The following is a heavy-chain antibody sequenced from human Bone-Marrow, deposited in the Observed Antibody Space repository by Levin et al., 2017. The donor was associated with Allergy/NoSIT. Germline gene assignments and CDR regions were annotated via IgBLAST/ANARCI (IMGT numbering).Heavy chain of an antibody. CDR1: GFTFSNTW. D-gene: IGHD6-13*01. Sequence: GGSLRLSCAASGFTFSNTWMNWVRQAPGKGLEWVGHIKRKSDGGTADYAAPVKGRFTISRDDSKTTVSLQMNSLKTEDTAVYYCTTEAIGAAGHGDFQHWGQGALVTVSS. CDR2: IKRKSDGGTA. J-gene: IGHJ1*01. CDR3: TTEAIGAAGHGDFQH. V-gene: IGHV3-15*07.